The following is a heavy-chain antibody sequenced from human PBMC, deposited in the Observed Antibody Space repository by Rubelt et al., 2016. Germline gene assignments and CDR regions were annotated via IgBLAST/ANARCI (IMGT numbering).Heavy chain of an antibody. J-gene: IGHJ4*02. CDR3: VFDF. Sequence: EVQVVESGGGLVKPGGSLRLSCAASGFSFSTYAMTWVRQAPGKGQEWVAAMRGSGGSTYSADPGKGRFISARDNSRNTLDLQMNSLRAEDTALYYCVFDFWGQGTRVTVSS. V-gene: IGHV3-23*04. CDR2: MRGSGGST. CDR1: GFSFSTYA.